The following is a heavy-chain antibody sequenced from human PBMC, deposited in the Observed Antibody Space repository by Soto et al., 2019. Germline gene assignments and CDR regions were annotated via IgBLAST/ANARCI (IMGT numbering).Heavy chain of an antibody. D-gene: IGHD3-22*01. CDR3: TTDPHITRIIKAY. J-gene: IGHJ4*02. V-gene: IGHV3-15*07. CDR1: GFTFSNAW. CDR2: VKSKTDGGTT. Sequence: PGGSLRLSCAASGFTFSNAWMNWVRQAPGKGLEWVGRVKSKTDGGTTDYAAPVKGRFTISRDDSKNTLYLQMNTLKTEDTAVYYCTTDPHITRIIKAYWGQGTLVTVSS.